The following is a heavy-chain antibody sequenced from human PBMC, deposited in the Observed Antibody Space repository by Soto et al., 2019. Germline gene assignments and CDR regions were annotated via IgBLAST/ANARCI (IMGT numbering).Heavy chain of an antibody. V-gene: IGHV2-70*04. CDR2: IDWDDDK. CDR3: ERSHGPKMATDAFDI. D-gene: IGHD5-12*01. Sequence: SGPTLVNPTQTLTLTCTFSGFSLSTSGMRVSWIRQPPGKALEWLARIDWDDDKFYSTSLKTRLTISKDTSKNQVVLTMTNMDPVDTATYYCERSHGPKMATDAFDIWGQGTMVTVSS. CDR1: GFSLSTSGMR. J-gene: IGHJ3*02.